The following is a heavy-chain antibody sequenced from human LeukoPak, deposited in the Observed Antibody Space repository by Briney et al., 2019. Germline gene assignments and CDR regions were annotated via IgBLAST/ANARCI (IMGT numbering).Heavy chain of an antibody. CDR2: ISSSSSYT. V-gene: IGHV3-11*03. J-gene: IGHJ4*02. D-gene: IGHD2-21*02. CDR1: GFTFSDYY. CDR3: ARSTLRYCGGDCGY. Sequence: GGSLRLSCAASGFTFSDYYMSWIRQAPGKGLEWVSYISSSSSYTNHADSVKGRFTISRDNAKNSLYLQMNSLRAEDTAVYYCARSTLRYCGGDCGYWGQGTLVTVSS.